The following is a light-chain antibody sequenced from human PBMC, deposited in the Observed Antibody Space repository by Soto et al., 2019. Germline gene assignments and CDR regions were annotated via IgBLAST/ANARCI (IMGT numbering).Light chain of an antibody. J-gene: IGKJ4*01. V-gene: IGKV3-20*01. Sequence: EIVMTQSPATLSVSPGDRATLSCRASQSVSSSYLAWYQQKPGQAPRLLIYGASSRATGIPDRFSGSGSGTDVTLTISRLEPEDFAVYYCHQYGSSPLTFGGGTKVEIK. CDR1: QSVSSSY. CDR2: GAS. CDR3: HQYGSSPLT.